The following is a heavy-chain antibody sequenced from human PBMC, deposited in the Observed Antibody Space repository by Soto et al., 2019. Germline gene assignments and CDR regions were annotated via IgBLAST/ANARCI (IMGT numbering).Heavy chain of an antibody. CDR2: IIPILGIA. CDR3: ARPSAAGGLSRDY. CDR1: GGTFSSYT. J-gene: IGHJ4*02. V-gene: IGHV1-69*02. D-gene: IGHD6-13*01. Sequence: QVQLVQSGAEVKKPGSSVKVSCKASGGTFSSYTISWVRQAPGQGLEWMGRIIPILGIANYAQKFQGRVTITADKSTSTAYMELSSLRSEDTAVYYCARPSAAGGLSRDYWGQGTLVTVSS.